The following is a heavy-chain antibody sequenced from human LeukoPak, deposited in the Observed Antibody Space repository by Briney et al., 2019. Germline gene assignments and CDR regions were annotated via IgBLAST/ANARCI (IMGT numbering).Heavy chain of an antibody. D-gene: IGHD5-12*01. V-gene: IGHV4-34*01. J-gene: IGHJ4*02. CDR3: ARRGYDHDY. Sequence: GSLRLSCAVYGGSFSGYYWSWIRQPPGKGLEWIGEINHSGSTNYNPSLKSRVTISVDTSKNQFSLKLSSVTAADTAVYYCARRGYDHDYWGQGTLVTASS. CDR1: GGSFSGYY. CDR2: INHSGST.